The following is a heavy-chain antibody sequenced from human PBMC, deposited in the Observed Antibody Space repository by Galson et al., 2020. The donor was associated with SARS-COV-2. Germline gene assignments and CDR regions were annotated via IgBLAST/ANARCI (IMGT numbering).Heavy chain of an antibody. D-gene: IGHD3-10*01. Sequence: ASVKVSCKASGYRFTDFYIHWVRQAPGQGLEWMGWVNPISGGTNYAQKFQGRVTMTRDTSITPAYMDLSRRTSDDTAVYYCGRVPLFYYGSGSYSDYWGQGTLVTVSS. J-gene: IGHJ4*02. CDR1: GYRFTDFY. CDR2: VNPISGGT. CDR3: GRVPLFYYGSGSYSDY. V-gene: IGHV1-2*02.